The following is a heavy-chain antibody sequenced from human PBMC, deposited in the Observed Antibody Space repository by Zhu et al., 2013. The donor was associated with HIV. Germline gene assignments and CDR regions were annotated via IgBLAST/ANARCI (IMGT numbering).Heavy chain of an antibody. Sequence: QVQLVQSAAEVKKPGTSVKVSCKARGDTFNNYAFNWVRQVPGQGLEWMGGILPIFGGPNYAQMFRGRVTISADEDTTTAYLELPSLRLEDTAVYYCAAQFAKSLESLRAWDYWGQGTLVTVSS. CDR1: GDTFNNYA. V-gene: IGHV1-69*01. CDR2: ILPIFGGP. CDR3: AAQFAKSLESLRAWDY. J-gene: IGHJ4*02. D-gene: IGHD1-1*01.